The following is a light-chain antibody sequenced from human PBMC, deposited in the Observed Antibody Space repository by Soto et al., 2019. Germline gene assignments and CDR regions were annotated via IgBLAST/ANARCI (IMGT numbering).Light chain of an antibody. V-gene: IGKV3-20*01. Sequence: IVLTQSPGTLSLSPAERATLSCRASQSVSSSYLAWYQQKPVQAPRLLIYGASSRATGIPDRFSGGGSGTDFTLTISRLEPDVFAVYYYQQYVISPKLYFGGGTKVEIK. CDR1: QSVSSSY. CDR2: GAS. CDR3: QQYVISPKLY. J-gene: IGKJ4*01.